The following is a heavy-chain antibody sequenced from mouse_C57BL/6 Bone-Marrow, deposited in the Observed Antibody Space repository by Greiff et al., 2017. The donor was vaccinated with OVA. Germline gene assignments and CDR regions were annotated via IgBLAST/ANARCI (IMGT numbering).Heavy chain of an antibody. V-gene: IGHV1-82*01. Sequence: VQLQQSGPELVKPGASVKISCKASGYAFSSSWMNWVKQRPGKGLEWIGRIYPGDGDTNYNGKFKGKATLTADKSSSTAYMQLSSLTSEDSAVYFCARVILTGTSYFDYWGTGTTLTVSS. CDR1: GYAFSSSW. CDR3: ARVILTGTSYFDY. J-gene: IGHJ2*01. CDR2: IYPGDGDT. D-gene: IGHD4-1*01.